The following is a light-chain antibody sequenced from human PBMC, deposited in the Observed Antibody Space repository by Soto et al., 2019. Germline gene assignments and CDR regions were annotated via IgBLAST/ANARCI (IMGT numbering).Light chain of an antibody. V-gene: IGKV1-17*01. CDR2: AAS. Sequence: DKRMSQSPASLSASVADRVTITCRASQGIGNDLGWYQQKPGKAPKRLIYAASSLQSGVPSRFSGSGSGTEFTLTISSLQPEDFATYYCLQHNSYPPTFCQGAKAAIK. CDR1: QGIGND. CDR3: LQHNSYPPT. J-gene: IGKJ1*01.